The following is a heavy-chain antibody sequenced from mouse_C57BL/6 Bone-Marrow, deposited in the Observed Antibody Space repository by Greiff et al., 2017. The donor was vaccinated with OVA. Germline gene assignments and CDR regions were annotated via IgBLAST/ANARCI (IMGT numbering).Heavy chain of an antibody. CDR3: ARRGLPLYAMDY. J-gene: IGHJ4*01. CDR1: GYTFTDYN. V-gene: IGHV1-22*01. CDR2: INPNNGGT. D-gene: IGHD2-10*01. Sequence: EVKVVESGPELVKPGASVKMSCKASGYTFTDYNMHWVKQSHGKSLEWIGYINPNNGGTSYNQKFKGKATLTVNKSSSTAYMELRSLTSEDSAVYYCARRGLPLYAMDYWGQGTSVTVSS.